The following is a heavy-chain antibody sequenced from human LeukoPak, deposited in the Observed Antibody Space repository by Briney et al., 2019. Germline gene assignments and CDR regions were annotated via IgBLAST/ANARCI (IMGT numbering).Heavy chain of an antibody. J-gene: IGHJ4*02. Sequence: GGSLRLSCTASGFTFGDYAMSWVRQAPGKGLEWVSVIYSGGSTYYADSVKGRFTISRDNSKNTLYLQMNSLRAEDTAVYYCARGLRPYWGQGTLVTVSS. CDR1: GFTFGDYA. D-gene: IGHD4-17*01. CDR2: IYSGGST. CDR3: ARGLRPY. V-gene: IGHV3-66*01.